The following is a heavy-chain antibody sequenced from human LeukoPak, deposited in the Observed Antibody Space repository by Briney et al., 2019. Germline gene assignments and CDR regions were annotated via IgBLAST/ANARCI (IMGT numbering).Heavy chain of an antibody. Sequence: SVKVSCKASGGTFSSYAISWVRQAPGQGLEWMGRIIPILGIANYAQKFQGRVTITADKSTSTAYMELNSLRSEDTAVYYCARASNGYSYGYPSYYYMDVWGKGTTVTVSS. D-gene: IGHD5-18*01. CDR2: IIPILGIA. CDR1: GGTFSSYA. CDR3: ARASNGYSYGYPSYYYMDV. V-gene: IGHV1-69*04. J-gene: IGHJ6*03.